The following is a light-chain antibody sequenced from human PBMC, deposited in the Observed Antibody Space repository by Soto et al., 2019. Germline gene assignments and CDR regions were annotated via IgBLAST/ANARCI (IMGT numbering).Light chain of an antibody. CDR1: QDISNY. Sequence: DIQMTQSPSSLSASVGDRVTITCQASQDISNYLNWYQQKPGKAPKLLIYDASNLETGVPSRFSGSGSGTDFTFTXSXXXXXXXXXXXXXXXXNLPFTFGPGTKVDIK. CDR2: DAS. J-gene: IGKJ3*01. CDR3: XXXXNLPFT. V-gene: IGKV1-33*01.